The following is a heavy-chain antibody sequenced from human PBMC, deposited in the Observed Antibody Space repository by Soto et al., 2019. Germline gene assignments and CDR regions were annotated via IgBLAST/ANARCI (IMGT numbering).Heavy chain of an antibody. J-gene: IGHJ6*02. CDR3: AKGQCSGGSCYSVYYYAMDV. D-gene: IGHD2-15*01. V-gene: IGHV3-30*18. Sequence: QVQLVESGGGVVQPGRSLRLSCAASGFTFSSYGMHWVRQAPGKGLEWVAVTSYDGSTKYYADSVKGRFTISRDNSKYTLYLEMNSLIAEDTAVYYCAKGQCSGGSCYSVYYYAMDVWGQGTTVTVSS. CDR2: TSYDGSTK. CDR1: GFTFSSYG.